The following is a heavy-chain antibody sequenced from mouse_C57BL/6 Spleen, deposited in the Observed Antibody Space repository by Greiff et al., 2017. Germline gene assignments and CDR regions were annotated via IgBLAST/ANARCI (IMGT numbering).Heavy chain of an antibody. CDR3: ANYYGSSSYWYFDV. D-gene: IGHD1-1*01. Sequence: VKLQESGPELVKPGASVKLSCKASGYTFTSYDINWVKQRPGQGLEWIGWIYPRDGSTKYNEKFKGKATLTVDTSSSTAYMELHSLTSEDSAVYFCANYYGSSSYWYFDVWGTGTTVTVSS. CDR1: GYTFTSYD. CDR2: IYPRDGST. V-gene: IGHV1-85*01. J-gene: IGHJ1*03.